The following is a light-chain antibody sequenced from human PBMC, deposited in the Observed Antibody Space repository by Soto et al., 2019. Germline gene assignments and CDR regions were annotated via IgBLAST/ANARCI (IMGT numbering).Light chain of an antibody. Sequence: EFVLTQSPGTLSLSPGERATLSCRASQTVRNNYLAWYQQKPGQAPRLLIYDASSRATGIPDRFSGGGSGTYFTLTISRLEHEDFAVYYCQQFSSYPLTFGGGTKVDIK. J-gene: IGKJ4*01. CDR2: DAS. V-gene: IGKV3-20*01. CDR3: QQFSSYPLT. CDR1: QTVRNNY.